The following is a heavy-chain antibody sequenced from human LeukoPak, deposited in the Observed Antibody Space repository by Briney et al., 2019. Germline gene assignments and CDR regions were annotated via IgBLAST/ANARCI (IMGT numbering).Heavy chain of an antibody. CDR1: GGSFSGYY. Sequence: SETLSLTCAVYGGSFSGYYWSWIRQPPGKGLEWIGEINHSGSTNYNPSLKSRVTISVDTSKIQFSLKLSSVTAADTAVYYCARGRKYYYGSGSYWVDYWGQGTLVTVSS. D-gene: IGHD3-10*01. CDR3: ARGRKYYYGSGSYWVDY. V-gene: IGHV4-34*01. J-gene: IGHJ4*02. CDR2: INHSGST.